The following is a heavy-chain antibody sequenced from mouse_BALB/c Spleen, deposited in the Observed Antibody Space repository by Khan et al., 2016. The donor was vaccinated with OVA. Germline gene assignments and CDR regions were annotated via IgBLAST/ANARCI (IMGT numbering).Heavy chain of an antibody. CDR2: INPSNGYT. CDR1: GYTFTSYT. D-gene: IGHD2-14*01. J-gene: IGHJ3*01. Sequence: QMQLEESGAELARPGASVKMSCKASGYTFTSYTIHWIKLRPGQGLEWIGYINPSNGYTNYNQKFKDKATLTADKSSTTAYMELSSLTSDDSALYNCVRDGAYHRSDGWFAYWGQGTLVTVSA. CDR3: VRDGAYHRSDGWFAY. V-gene: IGHV1-4*01.